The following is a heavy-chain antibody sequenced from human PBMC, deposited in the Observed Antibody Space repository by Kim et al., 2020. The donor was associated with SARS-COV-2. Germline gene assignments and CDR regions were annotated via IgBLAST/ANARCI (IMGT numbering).Heavy chain of an antibody. Sequence: SETLSLTCTVSGGSISSYYWSWIRQPPGKGLEWIGYIYYSGSTNYNPSLKSRVTISVDTSKNQFSLKLSSVTAADTAVYYCVRGYSYGLVHAFDIWGQGTMVTVSS. CDR1: GGSISSYY. D-gene: IGHD5-18*01. CDR2: IYYSGST. V-gene: IGHV4-59*01. CDR3: VRGYSYGLVHAFDI. J-gene: IGHJ3*02.